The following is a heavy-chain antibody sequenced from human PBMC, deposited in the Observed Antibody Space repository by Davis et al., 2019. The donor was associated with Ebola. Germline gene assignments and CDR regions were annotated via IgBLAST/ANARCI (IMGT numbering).Heavy chain of an antibody. D-gene: IGHD6-13*01. V-gene: IGHV3-7*03. CDR2: IKQDGREK. J-gene: IGHJ4*02. Sequence: GGSLRLSCAASGFTFSSYWMSWVRQAPGKGLEWVANIKQDGREKYYVDSVKGRFTISRDNAKNSLYLQMNSLRAEDTAVYYCARVSSSSWYGADYWGQGTLVTVSS. CDR1: GFTFSSYW. CDR3: ARVSSSSWYGADY.